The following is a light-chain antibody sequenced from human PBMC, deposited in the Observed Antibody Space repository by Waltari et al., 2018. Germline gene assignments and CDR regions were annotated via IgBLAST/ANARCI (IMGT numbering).Light chain of an antibody. CDR2: DND. CDR1: SSNIGSNT. CDR3: AAWDDSLNGFWV. Sequence: QSVLTQPPSASGTPGQRVTISCSGSSSNIGSNTVNWYQQLPGTTPKLPIYDNDQRPSGVPDRFSGSKSGTSASLAISGLQSEDESDYYCAAWDDSLNGFWVFGGGTKLTVL. J-gene: IGLJ3*02. V-gene: IGLV1-44*01.